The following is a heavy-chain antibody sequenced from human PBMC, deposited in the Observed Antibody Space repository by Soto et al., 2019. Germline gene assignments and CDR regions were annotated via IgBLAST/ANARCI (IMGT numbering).Heavy chain of an antibody. V-gene: IGHV1-69*13. J-gene: IGHJ6*02. D-gene: IGHD6-6*01. CDR3: AREASIAAYYYGMDV. Sequence: SVKVSCKASGGTFSSYAISWVRQAPGQGLEWMGGIIPIFGTANYAQKFQGRVTITADESTSTAYMELSSLRSEDTAVYYCAREASIAAYYYGMDVWGQGTTVTVSS. CDR1: GGTFSSYA. CDR2: IIPIFGTA.